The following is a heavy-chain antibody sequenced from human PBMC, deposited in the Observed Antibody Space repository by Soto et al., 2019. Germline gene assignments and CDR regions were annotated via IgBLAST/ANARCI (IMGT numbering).Heavy chain of an antibody. V-gene: IGHV1-69*13. J-gene: IGHJ6*02. CDR3: ARDDGYSYGNYYYGMDV. D-gene: IGHD5-18*01. CDR1: GGAFSSYT. Sequence: SVKVSCKASGGAFSSYTITWVRQAPGQGLEWMGGIIPIFGTANYAQKFQGRVTITADESTSTAYMELSSLRSEDTAVYYCARDDGYSYGNYYYGMDVWGQGTTVTVSS. CDR2: IIPIFGTA.